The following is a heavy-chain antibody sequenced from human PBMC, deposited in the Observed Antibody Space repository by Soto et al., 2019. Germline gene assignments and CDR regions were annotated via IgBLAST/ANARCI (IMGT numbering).Heavy chain of an antibody. V-gene: IGHV3-33*01. CDR2: VWFDGSIQ. CDR3: ARVDFGGNSYYFDY. CDR1: GFTSSDYG. D-gene: IGHD1-7*01. Sequence: GGSLRLSCVASGFTSSDYGIHWVRQAPDKGLEWVAVVWFDGSIQYYGDSVKGRFTISRDNSNNTVDLQMNNLRAEDTAVYYCARVDFGGNSYYFDYWGQGTPVTVSS. J-gene: IGHJ4*02.